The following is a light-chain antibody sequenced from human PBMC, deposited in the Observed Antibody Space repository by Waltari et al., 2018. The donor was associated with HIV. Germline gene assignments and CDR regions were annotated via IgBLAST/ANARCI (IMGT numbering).Light chain of an antibody. V-gene: IGKV3-11*01. CDR1: QSVSAY. Sequence: EIVLTQSPATLSLSPGERATLSCRASQSVSAYLAWYQQKPGQAPRLLIYGASSRATGIPARFSGSGSGTDFTLTISSLEPGDFAVYYCQHRSNWPTTFGQGTRLEIK. CDR3: QHRSNWPTT. CDR2: GAS. J-gene: IGKJ5*01.